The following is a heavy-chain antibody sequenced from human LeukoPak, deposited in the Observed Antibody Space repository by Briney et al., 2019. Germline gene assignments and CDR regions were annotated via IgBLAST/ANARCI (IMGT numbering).Heavy chain of an antibody. V-gene: IGHV3-48*03. CDR1: GFTFSSYE. Sequence: GGSLRLSCAASGFTFSSYEMNWVRQAPGKGLEWVSYISSSGSTIYYAGSVKGRFTISRDNAKNSLYLQMNSLRAEDTAVYYCAELGITMIGGVWGKGTTVTISP. CDR2: ISSSGSTI. CDR3: AELGITMIGGV. D-gene: IGHD3-10*02. J-gene: IGHJ6*04.